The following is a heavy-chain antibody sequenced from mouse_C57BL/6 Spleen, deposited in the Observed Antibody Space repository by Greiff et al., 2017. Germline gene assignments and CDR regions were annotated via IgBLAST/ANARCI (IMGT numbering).Heavy chain of an antibody. J-gene: IGHJ4*01. D-gene: IGHD1-1*01. CDR1: GYTFTSYW. Sequence: QVQLKQPGAELVKPGASVKMSCKASGYTFTSYWITWVKQRPGQGLEWIGDIYPGSGSTNYNEKFKSKATLTVDTSSSTAYMQLSSLTSEDSAVYYCARWMDYGSSSYAMDYWGQGTSVTVSS. V-gene: IGHV1-55*01. CDR2: IYPGSGST. CDR3: ARWMDYGSSSYAMDY.